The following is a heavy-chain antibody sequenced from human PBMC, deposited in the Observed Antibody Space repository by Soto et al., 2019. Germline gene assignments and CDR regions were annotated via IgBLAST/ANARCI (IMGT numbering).Heavy chain of an antibody. CDR2: ISSSSSYI. D-gene: IGHD4-17*01. CDR3: AREADYVNWFDP. J-gene: IGHJ5*02. CDR1: GFTFSSYS. V-gene: IGHV3-21*01. Sequence: GWALRPSCAGSGFTFSSYSMKWVRQAPGKGLEWVSSISSSSSYIYYADSVKGRFTISRDNAKNSLYLQMNSLRAEDTAVYYCAREADYVNWFDPWGQGTLVTVSS.